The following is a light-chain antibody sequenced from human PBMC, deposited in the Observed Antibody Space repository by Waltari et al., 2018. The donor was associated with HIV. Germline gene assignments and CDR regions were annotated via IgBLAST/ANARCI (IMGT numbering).Light chain of an antibody. Sequence: DVVMTQSPFSLPATLGQPASCSCRSSQSSVPGDGNTYLNWFHQRPGQSPRRLIYRVSNRDSGVPDRISGSGSGNDFTLKISRVEAEDVGVYYCMQGTHWPYTFGQGTKLEIK. V-gene: IGKV2-30*02. J-gene: IGKJ2*01. CDR3: MQGTHWPYT. CDR2: RVS. CDR1: QSSVPGDGNTY.